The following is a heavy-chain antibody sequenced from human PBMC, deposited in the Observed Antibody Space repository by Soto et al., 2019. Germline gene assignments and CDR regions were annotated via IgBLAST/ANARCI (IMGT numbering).Heavy chain of an antibody. J-gene: IGHJ4*02. D-gene: IGHD1-26*01. CDR1: GYNITKYA. V-gene: IGHV1-18*04. CDR2: ISVHSGYT. CDR3: GRYDTSLGTNEVDN. Sequence: VKVAFKDFGYNITKYAIISRRPATGKGPQWMGWISVHSGYTYYTQRLRGRLTMTKDTSTTTAYMELRGLTSDDTALYFCGRYDTSLGTNEVDNWGQGSPVTVPQ.